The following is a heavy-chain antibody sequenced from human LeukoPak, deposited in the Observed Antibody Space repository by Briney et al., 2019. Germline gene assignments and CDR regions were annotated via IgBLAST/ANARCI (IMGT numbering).Heavy chain of an antibody. CDR1: GFTFSSYA. CDR2: ISGSGGTT. V-gene: IGHV3-23*01. J-gene: IGHJ6*03. Sequence: PGGSLRLSCAASGFTFSSYAMSWVRQAPGKGLEWVSAISGSGGTTYYADSVKGRFTISRDNSKNTLYLQMKSLRAEDTAVYYCAKGGGIAAAAYYYMDVWGKGTTVTVSS. D-gene: IGHD6-13*01. CDR3: AKGGGIAAAAYYYMDV.